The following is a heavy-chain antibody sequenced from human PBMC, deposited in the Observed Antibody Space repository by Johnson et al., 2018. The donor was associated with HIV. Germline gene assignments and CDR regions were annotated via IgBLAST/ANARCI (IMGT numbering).Heavy chain of an antibody. J-gene: IGHJ3*02. CDR2: IAHDESIT. CDR3: ARVHPAVAGNDAFDI. D-gene: IGHD6-19*01. CDR1: GFTFANYG. Sequence: QVQLVESGGGLVQPGGSLRLSCAASGFTFANYGMHWVRQAPGKGLEWVAFIAHDESITHYADSVKGRFTMSRDNSKNTLYLQMNSLRAEDTAVYYCARVHPAVAGNDAFDIWGQGTMVTVSS. V-gene: IGHV3-30*02.